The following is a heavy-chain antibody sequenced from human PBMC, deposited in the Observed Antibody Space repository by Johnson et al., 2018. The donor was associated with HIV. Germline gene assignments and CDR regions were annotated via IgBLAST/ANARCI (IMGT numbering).Heavy chain of an antibody. J-gene: IGHJ3*02. CDR2: ISGSGGST. V-gene: IGHV3-23*04. D-gene: IGHD6-6*01. CDR1: GFTFADYY. CDR3: AKDRDSSSPNDAFDI. Sequence: VQLVESGGGLVKPGGSLRLSCAASGFTFADYYMNWMRQAPGKGLEWVSAISGSGGSTYYADSVKGRFTISRDNSKNTLYLQMNSLRAEDTAVYYCAKDRDSSSPNDAFDIWGQGTMVTVSS.